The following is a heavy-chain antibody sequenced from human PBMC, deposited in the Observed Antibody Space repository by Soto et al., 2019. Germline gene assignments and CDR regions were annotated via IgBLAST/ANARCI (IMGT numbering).Heavy chain of an antibody. CDR2: IKSKTDGGTT. CDR1: GFTFSSAW. D-gene: IGHD3-22*01. Sequence: GGSLRLSCAASGFTFSSAWMDWVRQAPGKGLEWVGRIKSKTDGGTTDYAASVKGRFTISRDDSKNTLYLQMNSLKTEDTAVYYCTTDHLATSCYYFDYWGQGTLVTVS. V-gene: IGHV3-15*07. CDR3: TTDHLATSCYYFDY. J-gene: IGHJ4*02.